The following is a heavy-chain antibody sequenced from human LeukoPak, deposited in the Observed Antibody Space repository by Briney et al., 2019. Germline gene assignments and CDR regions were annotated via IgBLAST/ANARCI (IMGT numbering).Heavy chain of an antibody. V-gene: IGHV3-11*05. CDR1: GFTFSDYY. D-gene: IGHD6-19*01. J-gene: IGHJ4*02. Sequence: GGSLRLSCAASGFTFSDYYMSWIRQAPGKGLEWVSYISSSSSYTNYADSVKGRFTISRDNAKNSLYLQMNSLRAEDTAVYYCARDYGASGWYYFDYWGQGTLVTVSS. CDR3: ARDYGASGWYYFDY. CDR2: ISSSSSYT.